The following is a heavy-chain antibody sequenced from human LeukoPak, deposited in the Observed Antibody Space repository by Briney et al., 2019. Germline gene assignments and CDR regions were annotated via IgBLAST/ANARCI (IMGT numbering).Heavy chain of an antibody. CDR2: INHSGST. V-gene: IGHV4-34*01. D-gene: IGHD2-8*01. CDR3: ARGEWRTGYFQH. CDR1: GGSFSGYY. J-gene: IGHJ1*01. Sequence: PSETLSLTCAVYGGSFSGYYWSWIRQPPGKGLEWIGEINHSGSTNYNPSLNSRVTISVDTSKNQFSLKLSSVTAADTAVYYCARGEWRTGYFQHWGQGTLVTVSS.